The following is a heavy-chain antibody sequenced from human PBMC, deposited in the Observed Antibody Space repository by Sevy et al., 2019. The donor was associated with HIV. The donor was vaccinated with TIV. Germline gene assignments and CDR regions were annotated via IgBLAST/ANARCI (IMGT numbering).Heavy chain of an antibody. CDR3: AREPREFRFDP. V-gene: IGHV3-33*01. CDR1: GFNFSNYA. CDR2: IWYDGSNK. J-gene: IGHJ5*02. Sequence: GGSLRLSCVASGFNFSNYAMHWVRQAPGKGLEWVALIWYDGSNKNYADSNSMKGRFTISRDNSKNTLYLQMNSLRAEDTAVYYCAREPREFRFDPWGQGTLVTVSS.